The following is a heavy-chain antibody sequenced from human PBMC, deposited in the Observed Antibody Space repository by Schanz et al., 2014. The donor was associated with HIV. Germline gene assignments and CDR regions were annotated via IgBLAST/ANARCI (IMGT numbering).Heavy chain of an antibody. J-gene: IGHJ6*02. Sequence: QVHLEESGGGVVQPGRSLRLSCAASGFSFSNYGMHWVRQAPGKGLEWVAIISYDGTKSYHTDFAKGRFTISRDNSKNTLYLQMNSLRAEDTAVYYCARDWRPNYDFWSGSIGVIGMDVWGQGTTVTVSS. CDR3: ARDWRPNYDFWSGSIGVIGMDV. CDR2: ISYDGTKS. CDR1: GFSFSNYG. V-gene: IGHV3-30*03. D-gene: IGHD3-3*01.